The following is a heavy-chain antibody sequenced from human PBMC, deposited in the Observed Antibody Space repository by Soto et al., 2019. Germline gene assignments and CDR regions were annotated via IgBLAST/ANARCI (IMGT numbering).Heavy chain of an antibody. Sequence: GGSLRLSCAASGFTVSSNYMSWVRQAPGKGLEWVSVIYSGGSTYYADSVKGRFTISRDNSKNTLYLQMNSLRAEDTAVYYCVRVSKDAFDIWGQGTMVTVSS. CDR1: GFTVSSNY. CDR3: VRVSKDAFDI. J-gene: IGHJ3*02. CDR2: IYSGGST. V-gene: IGHV3-53*01.